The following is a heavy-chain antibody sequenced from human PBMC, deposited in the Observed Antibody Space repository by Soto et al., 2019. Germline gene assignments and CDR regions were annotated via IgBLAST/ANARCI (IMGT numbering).Heavy chain of an antibody. V-gene: IGHV4-39*01. CDR1: GDSISSGSYY. Sequence: SDTLSLTCIVSGDSISSGSYYWGGIRQPPGKGLEWIGSVYYSGSPYYNPSLQSRVTISLDTSKNQFSLNLTSVTAADTAIYYCAKVHSALFLYWGPGALVTVSS. CDR2: VYYSGSP. J-gene: IGHJ4*02. CDR3: AKVHSALFLY. D-gene: IGHD5-18*01.